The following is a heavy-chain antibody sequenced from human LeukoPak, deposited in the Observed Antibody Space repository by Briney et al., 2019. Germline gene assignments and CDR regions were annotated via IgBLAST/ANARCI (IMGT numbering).Heavy chain of an antibody. J-gene: IGHJ4*02. CDR3: ARDPGGYFDY. D-gene: IGHD3-10*01. V-gene: IGHV4-59*01. CDR2: IYYSGST. Sequence: SETLSLTCTVSGVSISSYYWSWIRQPPGKGLEWIGYIYYSGSTNYNPSLKSRVTISVDTSKNQFSLKLSSVTAADTAVYYCARDPGGYFDYWGQGTLVTVSS. CDR1: GVSISSYY.